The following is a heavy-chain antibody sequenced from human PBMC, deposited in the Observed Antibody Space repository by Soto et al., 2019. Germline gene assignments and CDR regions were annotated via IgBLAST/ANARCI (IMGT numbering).Heavy chain of an antibody. J-gene: IGHJ5*02. CDR3: ARDLGYCSGGSCYVWFDP. V-gene: IGHV1-69*12. CDR1: GGTFSSYA. Sequence: QVQLVQSGAEVKKPGSSVKVSCKASGGTFSSYAISWVRQAPGQGLEWMGGIIPIFGTANYAQKFQGRVTITADESTSTAYMELSSLRSEDTAVYYCARDLGYCSGGSCYVWFDPWGQGTLVTVSS. D-gene: IGHD2-15*01. CDR2: IIPIFGTA.